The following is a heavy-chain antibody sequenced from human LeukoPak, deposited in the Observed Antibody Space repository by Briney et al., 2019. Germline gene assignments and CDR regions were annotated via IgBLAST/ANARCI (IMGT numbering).Heavy chain of an antibody. CDR1: GFAFDDYA. Sequence: PGRSLRLSCAASGFAFDDYAMDWVRHVPGKGLEWVSGISWNSDTVGYADSVKGRFTISRDNAKNSLYLQMNSLRTDDTALYFCARGSDHASGWPYYFHYWGQGALVTVSS. V-gene: IGHV3-9*01. CDR3: ARGSDHASGWPYYFHY. CDR2: ISWNSDTV. J-gene: IGHJ4*02. D-gene: IGHD6-19*01.